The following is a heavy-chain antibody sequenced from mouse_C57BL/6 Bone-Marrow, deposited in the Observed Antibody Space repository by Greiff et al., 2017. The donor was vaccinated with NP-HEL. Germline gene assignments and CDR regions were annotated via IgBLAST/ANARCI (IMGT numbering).Heavy chain of an antibody. Sequence: VQLQQSGAELVKPGASVKLSCTASGFNITDYYMHWVKQRTEQGLEWIGRIDPEDGETKYAPKFQGKATITADTSSNTAYLQLSSLTSEDTAVYYYARGSTVVATDYAMDYWGQGISVTVSS. V-gene: IGHV14-2*01. CDR2: IDPEDGET. J-gene: IGHJ4*01. CDR3: ARGSTVVATDYAMDY. CDR1: GFNITDYY. D-gene: IGHD1-1*01.